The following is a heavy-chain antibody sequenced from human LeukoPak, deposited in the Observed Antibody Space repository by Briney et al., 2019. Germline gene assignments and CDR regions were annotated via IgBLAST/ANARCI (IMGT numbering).Heavy chain of an antibody. CDR3: ARVSYSGYDFDY. J-gene: IGHJ4*02. CDR2: IYYSGGT. Sequence: TSETLSLTCTVSGGSISSYYWSWIRQPPGKGLEWIGYIYYSGGTNYNPSLKSRVTISVDTSKNQFSLKLSSVTAADTAVYYCARVSYSGYDFDYWGQGTLVTVSS. D-gene: IGHD5-12*01. CDR1: GGSISSYY. V-gene: IGHV4-59*01.